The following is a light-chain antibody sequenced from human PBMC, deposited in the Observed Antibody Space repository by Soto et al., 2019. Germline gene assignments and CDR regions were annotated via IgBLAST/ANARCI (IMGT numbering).Light chain of an antibody. J-gene: IGKJ4*01. V-gene: IGKV1-9*01. CDR3: QQLNSYPLT. Sequence: IQLTQSPSSLSASVGDRVTITCRASQGLSSYLAWYQQKPGKAPKLLIYAASSLQSGVPSRFSGSGSGTDFTLTISSLQPEDFANYYCQQLNSYPLTFGGGTKVEIK. CDR2: AAS. CDR1: QGLSSY.